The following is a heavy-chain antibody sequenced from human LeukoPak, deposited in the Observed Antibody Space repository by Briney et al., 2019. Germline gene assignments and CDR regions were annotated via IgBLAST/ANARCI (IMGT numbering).Heavy chain of an antibody. CDR2: ISSNGGST. CDR3: VKGTYYYDSSGHGAFDI. J-gene: IGHJ3*02. V-gene: IGHV3-64D*06. Sequence: PGGSLRLSCSASGFTFSSYAMHWVRQAPGKGLEYVSAISSNGGSTYYADSVKGRFTISRDNSKNTLYLQMSSLRAEDTAVYYCVKGTYYYDSSGHGAFDIWGQGTMVTVSS. D-gene: IGHD3-22*01. CDR1: GFTFSSYA.